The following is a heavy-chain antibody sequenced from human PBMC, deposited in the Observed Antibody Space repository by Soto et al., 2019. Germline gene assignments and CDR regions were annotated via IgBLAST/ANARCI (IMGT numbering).Heavy chain of an antibody. Sequence: GGSLRLSCAASGFTVSSKYMNWVRQAPGKGLEWVSIIWSAGLTYYADSARGRFTISRDISKNILFLQINNLRAEDSAIYYCARELPPDLWGQGTLVTVSS. D-gene: IGHD2-15*01. CDR1: GFTVSSKY. CDR2: IWSAGLT. CDR3: ARELPPDL. J-gene: IGHJ5*02. V-gene: IGHV3-53*01.